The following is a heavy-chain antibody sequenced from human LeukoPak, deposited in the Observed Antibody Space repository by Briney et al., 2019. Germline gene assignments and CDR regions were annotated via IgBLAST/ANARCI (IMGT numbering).Heavy chain of an antibody. V-gene: IGHV3-48*01. D-gene: IGHD3-10*01. CDR3: TRTKLLWFAFDP. CDR2: ISSSSSTI. Sequence: GGSLRLSCAASGFTLSSYSMNWVRQAPGKGLEWVSYISSSSSTIYYADSVRGRFTISRDNAKNSLYLQMNSLRAEDTAVYYCTRTKLLWFAFDPWGQGTLVTVSS. J-gene: IGHJ5*02. CDR1: GFTLSSYS.